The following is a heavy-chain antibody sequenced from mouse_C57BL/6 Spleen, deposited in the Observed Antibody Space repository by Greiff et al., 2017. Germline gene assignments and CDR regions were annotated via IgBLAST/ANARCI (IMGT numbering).Heavy chain of an antibody. D-gene: IGHD2-1*01. J-gene: IGHJ4*01. CDR1: GYSFTGYY. V-gene: IGHV1-42*01. CDR2: INPSTGGT. CDR3: ARDYYGNYDYAMDY. Sequence: VQLQQSGPELVKPGASVKISCKASGYSFTGYYMNWVKQSPEKSLEWIGEINPSTGGTTYNQKFKAKATLTVDKSSSTAYMQLKSLTSEDSAVYYCARDYYGNYDYAMDYWGQGTSDTVSS.